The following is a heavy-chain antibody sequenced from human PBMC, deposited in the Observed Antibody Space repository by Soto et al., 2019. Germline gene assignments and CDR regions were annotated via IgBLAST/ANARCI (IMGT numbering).Heavy chain of an antibody. CDR3: ARGLEYSYGSWYYGMDV. J-gene: IGHJ6*02. V-gene: IGHV1-8*01. Sequence: GASVKVSCKDSGYTFTSYDINWVRQATGQGLEWMGWMNPNSGNTGYAQKFQGRVTMTRNTSISTAYMELSSLRSEDTAVYYCARGLEYSYGSWYYGMDVWGQGTTVTVSS. D-gene: IGHD5-18*01. CDR2: MNPNSGNT. CDR1: GYTFTSYD.